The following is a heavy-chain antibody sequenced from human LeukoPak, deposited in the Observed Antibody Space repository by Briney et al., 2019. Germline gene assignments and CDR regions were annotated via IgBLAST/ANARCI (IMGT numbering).Heavy chain of an antibody. V-gene: IGHV3-48*01. CDR3: ARDAGGEDFWSGYYTGYFDC. CDR1: GFTFSSYS. J-gene: IGHJ4*02. CDR2: ISSSSSTI. Sequence: GGSLRLSCAASGFTFSSYSMNWVRQAPGKGLEWVSYISSSSSTIYYADSVKGRFTISRDNAKNSLYLQMNSLRAEDTAVYYCARDAGGEDFWSGYYTGYFDCWGQGTLVTVSS. D-gene: IGHD3-3*01.